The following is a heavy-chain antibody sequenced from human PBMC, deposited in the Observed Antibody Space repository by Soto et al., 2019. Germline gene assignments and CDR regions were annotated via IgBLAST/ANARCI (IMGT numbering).Heavy chain of an antibody. CDR3: AREMIPMIMGGMSAMDV. CDR1: GFTLSSYG. V-gene: IGHV3-30*03. J-gene: IGHJ6*02. CDR2: ISYDGNNK. Sequence: QVQLVEAGGGVVQPGRSLRLSCEASGFTLSSYGMPGVRQAPGKGLEWVAVISYDGNNKYYADSVKGRFTISRDNSKNTMYLQMNSLRPEDTAVYYCAREMIPMIMGGMSAMDVWGQGTTVTVSS. D-gene: IGHD3-22*01.